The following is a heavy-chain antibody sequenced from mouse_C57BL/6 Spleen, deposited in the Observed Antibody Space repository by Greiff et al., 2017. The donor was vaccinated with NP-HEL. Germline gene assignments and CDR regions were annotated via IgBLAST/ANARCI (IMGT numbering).Heavy chain of an antibody. CDR3: ARKATMITAWFAY. V-gene: IGHV1-85*01. D-gene: IGHD2-4*01. Sequence: QVQLKQSGPELVKPGASVKLSCKASGYTFTSYDINWVKQRPGQGLEWIGWIYPRDGSTKYNEKFKGKATLTVDTSSSTAYMELHSLTSEDSAVYFCARKATMITAWFAYWGQGTLVTVSA. CDR1: GYTFTSYD. J-gene: IGHJ3*01. CDR2: IYPRDGST.